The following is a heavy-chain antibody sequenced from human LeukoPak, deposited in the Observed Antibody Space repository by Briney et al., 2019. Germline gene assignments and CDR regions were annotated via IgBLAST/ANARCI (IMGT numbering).Heavy chain of an antibody. D-gene: IGHD1-20*01. V-gene: IGHV4-59*08. J-gene: IGHJ5*02. CDR3: ARRTGITGTTGSWFDP. Sequence: SETLSLTCTVSGGSIGSYYWSWIRQSPGKGLEWIGYVYYNGITNYNPSLKSRVTMSVDTSKNQFSLKLSSVTAADTAVYYCARRTGITGTTGSWFDPWGQGTLVTVSS. CDR2: VYYNGIT. CDR1: GGSIGSYY.